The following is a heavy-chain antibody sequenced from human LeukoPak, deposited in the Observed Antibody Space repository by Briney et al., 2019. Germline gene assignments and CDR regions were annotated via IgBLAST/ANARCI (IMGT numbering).Heavy chain of an antibody. CDR1: GYTFTNYG. D-gene: IGHD1-26*01. Sequence: ASVKVSCKASGYTFTNYGISWVRQAPGPGLEWMGWISAYNGNTNYAQKLQGRVPMTTDTSTSTAYMELRSLRSDDEAVYYCARDFIVGATDWFDPWGQGTLVTVSS. J-gene: IGHJ5*02. CDR3: ARDFIVGATDWFDP. V-gene: IGHV1-18*04. CDR2: ISAYNGNT.